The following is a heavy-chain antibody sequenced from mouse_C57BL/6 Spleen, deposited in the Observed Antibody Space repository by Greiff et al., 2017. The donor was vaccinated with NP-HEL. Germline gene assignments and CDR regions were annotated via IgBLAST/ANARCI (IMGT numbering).Heavy chain of an antibody. CDR2: IYPGDGDT. V-gene: IGHV1-82*01. CDR1: GYAFSSSW. D-gene: IGHD1-1*01. CDR3: ARHYYGSSRYFDG. Sequence: QVQLQQSGPELVKPGASVKISCKASGYAFSSSWMNWVKQRPGKGLEWIGRIYPGDGDTNYNEKFKGKATLTADKSSSTAYMQLSSLTSEDSAVYFCARHYYGSSRYFDGWGTGTTVTVSS. J-gene: IGHJ1*03.